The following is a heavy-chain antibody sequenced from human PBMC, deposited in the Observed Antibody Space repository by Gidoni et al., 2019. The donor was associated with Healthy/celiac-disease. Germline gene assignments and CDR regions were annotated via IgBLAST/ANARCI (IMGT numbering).Heavy chain of an antibody. CDR2: IKQDGSEK. J-gene: IGHJ3*02. D-gene: IGHD6-13*01. V-gene: IGHV3-7*03. CDR1: GFTFSSYW. Sequence: EVQLVESGGGLVQPGGSLRLSCAASGFTFSSYWMSWVRQAPGKGLEWVANIKQDGSEKYYVDSVKGRFTISRDNAKNSLYLQMNSLRAEDTAVYYCARDFSSWEAAFDIWGQGTMVTVSS. CDR3: ARDFSSWEAAFDI.